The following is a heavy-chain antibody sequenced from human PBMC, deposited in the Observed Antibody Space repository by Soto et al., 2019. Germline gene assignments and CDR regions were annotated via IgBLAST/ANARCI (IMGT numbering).Heavy chain of an antibody. V-gene: IGHV1-69*01. CDR3: ARGGVRVCASPLGIEP. J-gene: IGHJ5*02. Sequence: QVQLVQSGAEVKKPGSSVKVSCKSSGGTFSTYGFFWVRQAPGQGLEWMGGIIPIFGTTNYAQKFQDRVTITTDEATSTVYMELTTLKSEDTVVYYCARGGVRVCASPLGIEPWGQATLVSVSS. D-gene: IGHD3-10*02. CDR2: IIPIFGTT. CDR1: GGTFSTYG.